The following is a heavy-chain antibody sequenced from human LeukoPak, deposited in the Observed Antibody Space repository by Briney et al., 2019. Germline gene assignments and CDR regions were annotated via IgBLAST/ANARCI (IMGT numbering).Heavy chain of an antibody. J-gene: IGHJ6*03. CDR3: ARVRSGYDYYYYYMDV. V-gene: IGHV4-38-2*02. Sequence: SETLSLTCIVSGYSISSGYYWGWIRQPPGKGLEWIGSIYHSGSTDYNPSLKSRVTISVDTSKNQFSLKLRSVTAADTAVYYCARVRSGYDYYYYYMDVWGKGTTVTVSS. CDR1: GYSISSGYY. D-gene: IGHD3-3*01. CDR2: IYHSGST.